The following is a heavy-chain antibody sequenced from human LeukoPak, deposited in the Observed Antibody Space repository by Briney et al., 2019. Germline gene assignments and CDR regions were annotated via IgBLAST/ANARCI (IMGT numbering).Heavy chain of an antibody. CDR1: GYTFTGYG. Sequence: GASVKVSCKASGYTFTGYGISWVRQAPGQGLEWMGWISAYNGNTNYAQKLQGRVTMTTDTSTGTAYMELRGLRSDDTAVYYCAREGGPDYDYVWGTYRLDYWGQGTLVTVSS. CDR2: ISAYNGNT. D-gene: IGHD3-16*02. J-gene: IGHJ4*02. CDR3: AREGGPDYDYVWGTYRLDY. V-gene: IGHV1-18*01.